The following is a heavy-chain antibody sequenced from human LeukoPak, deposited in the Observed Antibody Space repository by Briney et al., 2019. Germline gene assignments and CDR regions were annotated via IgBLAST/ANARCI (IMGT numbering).Heavy chain of an antibody. V-gene: IGHV4-61*02. CDR2: ISTSGST. D-gene: IGHD1-1*01. J-gene: IGHJ4*01. Sequence: PSETLSLTCTVSGGSISSSSYFWDWIRQPAGKGLEWIGRISTSGSTFYNPSFKSRVTMSVDTFKNQFSLKLTSVTAADTAFYYCAREVGYYKNWMSHFDSWGHGTLVTVSS. CDR1: GGSISSSSYF. CDR3: AREVGYYKNWMSHFDS.